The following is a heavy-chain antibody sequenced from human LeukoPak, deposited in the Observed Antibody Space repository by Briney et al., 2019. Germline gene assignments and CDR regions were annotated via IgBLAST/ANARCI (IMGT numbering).Heavy chain of an antibody. CDR1: GGSISSGSYY. CDR3: ARADNYYYYMDV. V-gene: IGHV4-61*09. D-gene: IGHD2-15*01. Sequence: PSETLSLTCTVSGGSISSGSYYWSWIRQPAGKGLEWIGHIYTSGSTNYNPSLKSRVTISVDTSKNQFSLKLSSVTAADTAVYYCARADNYYYYMDVWGKGTTVTISS. CDR2: IYTSGST. J-gene: IGHJ6*03.